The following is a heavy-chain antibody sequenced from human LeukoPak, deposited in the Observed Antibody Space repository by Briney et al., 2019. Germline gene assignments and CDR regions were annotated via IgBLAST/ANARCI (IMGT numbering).Heavy chain of an antibody. CDR2: IFYSGST. D-gene: IGHD3-22*01. Sequence: SETLSLTCTVSGGSISTSNYYWGWIRQPPGKGLEWIGNIFYSGSTYYSPSLKSRVTISLDTSRNQFSLKLNSVTAADTAVYYCARTSYEYYYDSSGYYNYMDVWGKGTTVTISS. CDR1: GGSISTSNYY. J-gene: IGHJ6*03. V-gene: IGHV4-39*07. CDR3: ARTSYEYYYDSSGYYNYMDV.